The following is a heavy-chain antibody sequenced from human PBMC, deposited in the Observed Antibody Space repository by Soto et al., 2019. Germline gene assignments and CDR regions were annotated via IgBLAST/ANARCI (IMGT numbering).Heavy chain of an antibody. Sequence: QVQLVQSGAEVKKPGASVKVSCKASGYTFTSDDINWVRQATGQGLEWMGWMNPNSGNTGYAQKFQGRVTMTRNTSISTAYVELSSLRSEDMAVYYCARRGLSSSTTFLYNYSGMDVWGQGTTFTVSS. J-gene: IGHJ6*02. CDR3: ARRGLSSSTTFLYNYSGMDV. CDR1: GYTFTSDD. D-gene: IGHD6-6*01. CDR2: MNPNSGNT. V-gene: IGHV1-8*01.